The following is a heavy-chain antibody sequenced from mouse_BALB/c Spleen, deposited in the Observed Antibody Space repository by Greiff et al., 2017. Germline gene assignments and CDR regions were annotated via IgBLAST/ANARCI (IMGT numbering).Heavy chain of an antibody. CDR1: GLSLTSYG. CDR2: IWAGGST. Sequence: LVAPSQSLSITCTALGLSLTSYGVHWVRQPPGKGLEWPGVIWAGGSTNYNSALMSRLSTSKDNSKSQVFLKMNSLQTDDTAMYYCANFDYWGQGTTLTVSS. J-gene: IGHJ2*01. CDR3: ANFDY. V-gene: IGHV2-9*02.